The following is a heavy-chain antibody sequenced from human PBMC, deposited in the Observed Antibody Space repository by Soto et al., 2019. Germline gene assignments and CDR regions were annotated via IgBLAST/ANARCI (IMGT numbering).Heavy chain of an antibody. V-gene: IGHV3-23*01. CDR1: GFTFSTSA. CDR2: ISTSGGST. J-gene: IGHJ4*02. CDR3: TKDQKWDVPHFSEY. D-gene: IGHD1-26*01. Sequence: GGSLRLSCSVSGFTFSTSAMTWVRQAPGKGLEWVSTISTSGGSTYYIDSVKGRFTISRDNSQDILYLQMNSLRAEDTAIYYCTKDQKWDVPHFSEYWGQGTQVTVSS.